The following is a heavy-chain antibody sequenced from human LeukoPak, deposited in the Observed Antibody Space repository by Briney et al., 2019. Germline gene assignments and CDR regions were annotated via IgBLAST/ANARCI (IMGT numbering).Heavy chain of an antibody. D-gene: IGHD6-19*01. CDR1: GYTFTSYY. CDR3: ARRSSSGWYEAGYYYYYYMDV. V-gene: IGHV1-46*01. Sequence: GASVKVSCKASGYTFTSYYMHWVRQAPGQGLEWMGIINPSGGSTSYAQKFQGRVTMTRDMSTSTVYMELSSLRSEDTAVYYCARRSSSGWYEAGYYYYYYMDVWGKGTTVTVSS. J-gene: IGHJ6*03. CDR2: INPSGGST.